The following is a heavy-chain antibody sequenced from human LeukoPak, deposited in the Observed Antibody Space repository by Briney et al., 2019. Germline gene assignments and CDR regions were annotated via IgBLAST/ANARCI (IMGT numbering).Heavy chain of an antibody. CDR3: ARDSTRGSGWYNYYYYMDV. Sequence: ASVKVSCKASGYTFTGYYMHWVRQAPGQGLEWMGWINSNSGGTIYAQKFQGRVTMTRDTSISTAYMELRSLRSDDTAVYYCARDSTRGSGWYNYYYYMDVWGKGTTVTISS. D-gene: IGHD6-19*01. J-gene: IGHJ6*03. CDR1: GYTFTGYY. CDR2: INSNSGGT. V-gene: IGHV1-2*02.